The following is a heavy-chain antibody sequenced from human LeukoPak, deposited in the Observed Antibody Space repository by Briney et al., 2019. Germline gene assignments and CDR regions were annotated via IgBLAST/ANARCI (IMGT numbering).Heavy chain of an antibody. CDR2: IYPGDSDT. V-gene: IGHV5-51*01. D-gene: IGHD3-22*01. J-gene: IGHJ4*02. Sequence: GESLKISCKGSGYSFTSYWIGWVRQMPGKGLEWVGIIYPGDSDTRYSPSFQGQVTISADKSISTAYLQWSSLKASDTAMYYCARRPYYYDSSGLDGYFDYWGQGTLVTVSS. CDR3: ARRPYYYDSSGLDGYFDY. CDR1: GYSFTSYW.